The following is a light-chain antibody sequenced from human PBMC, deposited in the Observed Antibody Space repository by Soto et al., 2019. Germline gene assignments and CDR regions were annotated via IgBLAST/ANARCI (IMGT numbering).Light chain of an antibody. V-gene: IGLV1-40*01. Sequence: QSVQAQPPSLSGAQGQRVSILCTGSSTNIGAVYGVHWFQERAATAPKLVVVAGTIRHPGVTYRFSGSMCRTTATLAITEPESEDEGWYYCMSYDTTLSARNVCGSGTKGTV. CDR3: MSYDTTLSARNV. J-gene: IGLJ1*01. CDR2: AGT. CDR1: STNIGAVYG.